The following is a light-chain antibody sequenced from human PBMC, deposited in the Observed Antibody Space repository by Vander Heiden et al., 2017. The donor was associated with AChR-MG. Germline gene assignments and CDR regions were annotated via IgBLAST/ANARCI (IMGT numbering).Light chain of an antibody. J-gene: IGKJ1*01. V-gene: IGKV1-8*01. CDR3: QQYESYPPWT. Sequence: AIRMTQSPSSFSASTGDRVTITCRASQGISSYLAWYQQKPGKAPELLIHAASTLQSGVPSRFSGSGYGTDFTLTISCRQSEDFATYYCQQYESYPPWTFGQGTKVEIK. CDR2: AAS. CDR1: QGISSY.